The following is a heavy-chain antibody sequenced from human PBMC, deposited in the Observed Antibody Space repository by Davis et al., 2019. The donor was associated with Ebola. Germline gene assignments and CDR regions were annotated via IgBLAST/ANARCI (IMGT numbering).Heavy chain of an antibody. V-gene: IGHV3-48*03. CDR1: GFIFYRYE. D-gene: IGHD3-9*01. Sequence: GGSLRLSCAASGFIFYRYEMSWVRQAPGKGLEWVSYISGSATSTFYADSVKGRFTISRDNARDSLYLQMDSLRVEDTAIYYCARDAFSLSRYDTEDHWGQGTLVTVSS. J-gene: IGHJ4*02. CDR2: ISGSATST. CDR3: ARDAFSLSRYDTEDH.